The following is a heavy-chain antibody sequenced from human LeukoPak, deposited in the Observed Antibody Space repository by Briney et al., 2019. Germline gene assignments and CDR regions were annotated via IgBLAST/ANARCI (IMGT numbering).Heavy chain of an antibody. V-gene: IGHV3-23*01. CDR2: SIGSGGSA. J-gene: IGHJ4*02. Sequence: GGSLRLSCVASGFTFSTYTMNWIRQAPGKGLEWVSGSIGSGGSAFYADSVKGRFSISRDTSKNTLFLHMNNLRAEDTAVYYCAKLLDYGDYGGLDYWGQGTLVTVSS. CDR1: GFTFSTYT. D-gene: IGHD4-17*01. CDR3: AKLLDYGDYGGLDY.